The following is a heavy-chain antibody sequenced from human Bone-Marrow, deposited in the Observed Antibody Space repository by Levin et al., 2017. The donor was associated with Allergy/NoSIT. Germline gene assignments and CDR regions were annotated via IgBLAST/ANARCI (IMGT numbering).Heavy chain of an antibody. CDR1: GFTFSRYS. V-gene: IGHV3-21*01. CDR3: ARRDYYYYGFDV. CDR2: ITTASSYM. Sequence: HGESLKISCSASGFTFSRYSMSWVRQAPGKGLEWVAYITTASSYMYYSDSLRGRFTISRDNAKNSLYLQMTSLRAEDTAVYYCARRDYYYYGFDVWGQGTTVTVSS. J-gene: IGHJ6*02.